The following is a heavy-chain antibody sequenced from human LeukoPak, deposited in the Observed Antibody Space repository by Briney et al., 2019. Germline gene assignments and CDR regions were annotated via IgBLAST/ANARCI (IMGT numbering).Heavy chain of an antibody. CDR3: ARGGWATNWCDY. CDR1: GFTFSNHW. CDR2: INDDGSGT. Sequence: GRAVRQSCTACGFTFSNHWMHWVRQAPARGRLGVSRINDDGSGTNFAASVKGRFTISRDNAKNTLYLQINSLRAEDTAVYYCARGGWATNWCDYWGQGTLVTVSS. D-gene: IGHD2-8*02. J-gene: IGHJ4*02. V-gene: IGHV3-74*01.